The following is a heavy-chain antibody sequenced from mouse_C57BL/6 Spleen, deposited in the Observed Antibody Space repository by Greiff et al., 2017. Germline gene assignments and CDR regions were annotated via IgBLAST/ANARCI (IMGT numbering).Heavy chain of an antibody. V-gene: IGHV1-64*01. CDR3: ARGDYGNCYFDY. CDR1: GYTFTSYW. CDR2: LHTNSGST. Sequence: VQLQQSGAELVKPGASVKLSCKASGYTFTSYWMHWVKQRPGQGLEWIGMLHTNSGSTNYNEKSKSKATLTVDKSSSTAYMQLSSLTSEDSAVYYCARGDYGNCYFDYWGQGTTRTVSS. J-gene: IGHJ2*01. D-gene: IGHD2-1*01.